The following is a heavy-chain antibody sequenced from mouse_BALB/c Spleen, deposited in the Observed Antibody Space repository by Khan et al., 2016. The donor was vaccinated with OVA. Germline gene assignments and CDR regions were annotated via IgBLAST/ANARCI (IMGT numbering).Heavy chain of an antibody. Sequence: VTLLESAAELAKPGASVKMSCKASGYTFINYWILWVKQRPGQGLAWIGYINPSTGYTEYNQNFKDKATLTADKSSSTAYMQLSSLTSEDSAVYYCARRGLRWDFYYWGQGTTLTVSS. CDR2: INPSTGYT. V-gene: IGHV1-7*01. J-gene: IGHJ2*01. CDR3: ARRGLRWDFYY. CDR1: GYTFINYW. D-gene: IGHD1-1*01.